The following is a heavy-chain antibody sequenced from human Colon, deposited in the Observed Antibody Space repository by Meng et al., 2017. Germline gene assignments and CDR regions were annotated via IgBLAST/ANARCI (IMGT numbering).Heavy chain of an antibody. D-gene: IGHD6-19*01. CDR3: ARHGGWHFDY. CDR1: GGSISSYNW. J-gene: IGHJ4*02. CDR2: IDLGGTP. Sequence: QLQLQESCPGLVEPSWTLSLTCAVSGGSISSYNWWSWVRQPPGKGLEWIGQIDLGGTPYYNPSLESRVIMSLDKSKNQLSLRLTSVAAADTAVYYCARHGGWHFDYWGQGALVTVSS. V-gene: IGHV4-4*02.